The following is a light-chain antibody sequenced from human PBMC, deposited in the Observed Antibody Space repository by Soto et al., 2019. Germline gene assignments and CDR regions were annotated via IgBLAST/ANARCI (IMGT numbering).Light chain of an antibody. Sequence: QSVLTQPASVSGSPGQSITISCSGVSGDVGNYNLVSWYQQYPGKAPALLIYEDDKRPSGVSNRFSGSKSDSTASLTISGLQAEDEADYYCSSYGGRNIVIFGGGTKLTVL. CDR3: SSYGGRNIVI. J-gene: IGLJ2*01. CDR2: EDD. V-gene: IGLV2-23*01. CDR1: SGDVGNYNL.